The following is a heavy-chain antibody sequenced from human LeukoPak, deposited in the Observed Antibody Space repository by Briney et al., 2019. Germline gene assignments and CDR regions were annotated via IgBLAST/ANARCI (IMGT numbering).Heavy chain of an antibody. J-gene: IGHJ5*02. V-gene: IGHV3-21*01. CDR3: ARGHCSSTSCYGWFDP. D-gene: IGHD2-2*01. CDR1: GFTFSSYS. Sequence: PGGSLRLSCAASGFTFSSYSMNWVRQAPGKGLEWVSSISSSSSYIYYADSVKGRFTISRDNAKNSLYLQMNSLRAEDTAVYHCARGHCSSTSCYGWFDPWGQGTLVTVSS. CDR2: ISSSSSYI.